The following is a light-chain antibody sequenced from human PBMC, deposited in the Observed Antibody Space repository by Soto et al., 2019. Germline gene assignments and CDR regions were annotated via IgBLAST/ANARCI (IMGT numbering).Light chain of an antibody. Sequence: DIQMTQSPSSLSASVGDRVTMTCRASQDIASHLAWFQQKPGEAPKSLIYAASSLQSGVPSRFSGSGSGTDFTLTIDSLQPEDFATYYCQQHYNYPLTFGGGTKVEI. V-gene: IGKV1-16*01. CDR2: AAS. CDR3: QQHYNYPLT. CDR1: QDIASH. J-gene: IGKJ4*01.